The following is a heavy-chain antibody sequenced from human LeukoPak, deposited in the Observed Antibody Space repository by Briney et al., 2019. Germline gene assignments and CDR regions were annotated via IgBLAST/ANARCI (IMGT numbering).Heavy chain of an antibody. V-gene: IGHV3-9*01. Sequence: PGRSLRLSCAASGFTFDDYAMHWVRQAPGKGLEWVSGISWNSGSIGYADSVKGRFTISRDNAKNSLYLQMNSLRAEDTALYYCAKDLYYDILTGYYFDYWGQGTLVTVSS. CDR1: GFTFDDYA. J-gene: IGHJ4*02. D-gene: IGHD3-9*01. CDR2: ISWNSGSI. CDR3: AKDLYYDILTGYYFDY.